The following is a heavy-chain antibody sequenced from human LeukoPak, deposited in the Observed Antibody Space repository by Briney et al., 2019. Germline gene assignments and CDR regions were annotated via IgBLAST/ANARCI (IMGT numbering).Heavy chain of an antibody. CDR2: IIPIFGTA. Sequence: VASVKASCKASGGTFSSYAISWVRQAPGQGLEWMGGIIPIFGTANYAQKFQGRVTITTDESTSTAYMELSSLRSEDTAVYYCARVVLDGYNYHYFDYWGQGTLVTVSS. CDR1: GGTFSSYA. V-gene: IGHV1-69*05. CDR3: ARVVLDGYNYHYFDY. J-gene: IGHJ4*02. D-gene: IGHD5-24*01.